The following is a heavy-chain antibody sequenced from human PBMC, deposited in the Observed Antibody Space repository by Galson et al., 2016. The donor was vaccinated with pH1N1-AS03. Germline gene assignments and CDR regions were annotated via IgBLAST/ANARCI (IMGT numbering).Heavy chain of an antibody. J-gene: IGHJ6*03. CDR2: VNPRNGKT. Sequence: SVKVSCKAFGYIFSGFDINWVREAPGQGLQWVAYVNPRNGKTASADRFHGRITITRDPSINTAYMEVTRMTSEDTAIDYCAGGVGIGDSTHDGYYLDVGGKGTTVTV. CDR1: GYIFSGFD. V-gene: IGHV1-8*01. CDR3: AGGVGIGDSTHDGYYLDV. D-gene: IGHD3-10*01.